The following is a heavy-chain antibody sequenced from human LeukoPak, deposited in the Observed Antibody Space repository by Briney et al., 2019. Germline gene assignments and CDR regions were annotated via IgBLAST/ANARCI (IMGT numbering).Heavy chain of an antibody. Sequence: PGGSLRLSCAASGFTFSNYDMHWVRQATGKGLEWVSAIGFAGDTYYSGSVKGRSTISRENAKNFLYLQMNSLRAGDTAVYYCARGNILTGYEYWGQGTLVTVSS. V-gene: IGHV3-13*04. D-gene: IGHD3-9*01. CDR1: GFTFSNYD. J-gene: IGHJ4*02. CDR3: ARGNILTGYEY. CDR2: IGFAGDT.